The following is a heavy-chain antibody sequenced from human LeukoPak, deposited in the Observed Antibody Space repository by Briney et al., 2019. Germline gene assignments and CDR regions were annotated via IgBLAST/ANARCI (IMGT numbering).Heavy chain of an antibody. CDR1: GYTFTSYG. J-gene: IGHJ6*03. D-gene: IGHD2-2*01. CDR3: ARGVYCSSTSCSPYMDV. CDR2: ISAYNGDT. Sequence: ASVKVSCKASGYTFTSYGISWVRQAPGQGLEWMGRISAYNGDTNYAQKLQGRVTMTTDTSTSTAYMELRSLRSDDTAVYYCARGVYCSSTSCSPYMDVWGKGTTVTVSS. V-gene: IGHV1-18*01.